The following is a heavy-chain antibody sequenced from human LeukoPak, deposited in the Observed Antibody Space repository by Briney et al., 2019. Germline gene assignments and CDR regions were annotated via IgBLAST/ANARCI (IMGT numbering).Heavy chain of an antibody. CDR1: GYTFTGYY. Sequence: ASVKVSCKASGYTFTGYYMHWVRQAPGQGLEWMGWINPNSGGTNYAQKFQGRVTMTRNTSISTAYMELSSLRSEDTAVYYCARNRESASHNYYYYYGMDVWGQGTTVTVSS. D-gene: IGHD3-10*01. J-gene: IGHJ6*02. V-gene: IGHV1-2*02. CDR2: INPNSGGT. CDR3: ARNRESASHNYYYYYGMDV.